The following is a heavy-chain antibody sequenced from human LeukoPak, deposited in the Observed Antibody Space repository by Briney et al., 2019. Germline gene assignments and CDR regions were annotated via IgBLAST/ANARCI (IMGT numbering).Heavy chain of an antibody. CDR1: GFTFSSYA. J-gene: IGHJ1*01. CDR2: ISGSGGST. V-gene: IGHV3-23*01. D-gene: IGHD3-22*01. CDR3: AKYPYYYDSSGYYRDEYFQH. Sequence: PGGSLRLSCAASGFTFSSYAMSWVRQAPGEGLEWVSAISGSGGSTYYADSVKGRFTISRDNSKNTLYLQMNSLRAEDTAVYYCAKYPYYYDSSGYYRDEYFQHWGQGTLVTVSS.